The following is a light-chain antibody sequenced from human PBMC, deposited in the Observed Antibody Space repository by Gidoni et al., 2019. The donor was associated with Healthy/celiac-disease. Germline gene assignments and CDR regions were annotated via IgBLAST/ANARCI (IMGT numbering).Light chain of an antibody. V-gene: IGLV2-23*01. CDR1: SSDVGSYNL. Sequence: QSALTQPASVSGSPGQSITISCTGTSSDVGSYNLVSWYQQHPGKAPKLMIYEGSKRPSGVSTRFSGSKSGNTASLTISGLQAEDEADYYCCSYAGSSTLYVFGTGTKVTVL. J-gene: IGLJ1*01. CDR2: EGS. CDR3: CSYAGSSTLYV.